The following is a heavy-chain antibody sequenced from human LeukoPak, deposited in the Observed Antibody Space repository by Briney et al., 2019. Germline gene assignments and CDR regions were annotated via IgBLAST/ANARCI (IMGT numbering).Heavy chain of an antibody. D-gene: IGHD6-13*01. Sequence: PGGSLRLSCAASGFTFSSYAMSWVRQAPGKGLEWVALIWYDGSNEYYADSVKGRFTISRDNSKNTFFLLMNSLRAEDTALYYCARDNGQQLGSAFDIWGQGTLVTVSS. CDR2: IWYDGSNE. CDR1: GFTFSSYA. CDR3: ARDNGQQLGSAFDI. J-gene: IGHJ3*02. V-gene: IGHV3-33*08.